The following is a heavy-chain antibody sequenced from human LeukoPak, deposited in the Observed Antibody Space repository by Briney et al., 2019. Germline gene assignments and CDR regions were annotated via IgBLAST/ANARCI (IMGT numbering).Heavy chain of an antibody. CDR3: ARQECNGGSCYSRAIWFDP. Sequence: SETLSLTCNVSGGSISSTSYYWGWIRQPPGKGLEWIGSIYHTGTTYYSPSLKSRVTISVHTSKDQFSLKLSSVTAADTAVYYCARQECNGGSCYSRAIWFDPWGQGTLVTVSS. V-gene: IGHV4-39*01. D-gene: IGHD2-15*01. CDR1: GGSISSTSYY. CDR2: IYHTGTT. J-gene: IGHJ5*02.